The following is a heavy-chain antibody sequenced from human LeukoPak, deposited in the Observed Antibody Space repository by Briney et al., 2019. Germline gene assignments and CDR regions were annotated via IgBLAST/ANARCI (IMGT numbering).Heavy chain of an antibody. J-gene: IGHJ6*02. CDR2: ISWNSGSI. Sequence: GGSLRLSCAASGFTFDDYAMHWVRQAPGKGLEWVSGISWNSGSIGYADSVKGRFTISRDNAKNSLYLQMNSLRAEDTALYYCAKDSAMVTWYYGMDVWGQGTTVTVSS. CDR1: GFTFDDYA. V-gene: IGHV3-9*01. CDR3: AKDSAMVTWYYGMDV. D-gene: IGHD5-18*01.